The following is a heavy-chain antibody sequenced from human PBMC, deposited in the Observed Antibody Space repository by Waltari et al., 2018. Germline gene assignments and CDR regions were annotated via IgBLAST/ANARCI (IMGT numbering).Heavy chain of an antibody. V-gene: IGHV1-2*06. CDR3: VRLGMSGDFDY. CDR2: INPNGGAT. D-gene: IGHD3-16*01. J-gene: IGHJ4*02. CDR1: GYTFTAYH. Sequence: QVQLVQSGAEVKKPGTSVKVSCKASGYTFTAYHVHWVRQAPGQGLEWMGRINPNGGATNYARKFQGRVTMTRDTSISTAYMEVSSLRSDDSAVYYCVRLGMSGDFDYWGQGTLVTVSS.